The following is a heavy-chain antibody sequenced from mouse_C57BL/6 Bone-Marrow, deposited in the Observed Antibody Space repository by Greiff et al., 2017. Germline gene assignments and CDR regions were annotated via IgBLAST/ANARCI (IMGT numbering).Heavy chain of an antibody. V-gene: IGHV1-76*01. CDR2: IYPGSGNT. CDR1: GYTFTDYY. Sequence: VQLQQSGAELVRPGASVKLSCKASGYTFTDYYINWVKQRPGQGLEWIARIYPGSGNTYYNEKFKGKATLTAEKSSSTAYMQLSSLTSEASAVYFCARYLLGSMDYWGQGTSVTVSS. D-gene: IGHD1-1*01. J-gene: IGHJ4*01. CDR3: ARYLLGSMDY.